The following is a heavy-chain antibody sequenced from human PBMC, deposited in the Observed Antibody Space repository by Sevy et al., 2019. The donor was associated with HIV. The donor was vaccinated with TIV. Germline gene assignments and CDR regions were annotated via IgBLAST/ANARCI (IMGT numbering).Heavy chain of an antibody. CDR1: GFSFDSYG. J-gene: IGHJ6*03. CDR3: AKGGGGHYDPDEIGYYFYYYNMDV. CDR2: ISGSGTRT. Sequence: GGSLRLSCAVSGFSFDSYGMTWVRQAPGKGLEWVSGISGSGTRTYYADSVKGRFSISRDNSKNRLYLQMNSLRSEDKAVYYCAKGGGGHYDPDEIGYYFYYYNMDVWGKGTTVTVSS. D-gene: IGHD3-22*01. V-gene: IGHV3-23*01.